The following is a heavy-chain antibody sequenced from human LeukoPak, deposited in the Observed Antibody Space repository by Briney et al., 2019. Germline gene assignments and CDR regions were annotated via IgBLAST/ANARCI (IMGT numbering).Heavy chain of an antibody. CDR1: GFTFSSYA. CDR3: ARVVRYSGDY. CDR2: ISYDGSNK. J-gene: IGHJ4*02. V-gene: IGHV3-30-3*01. Sequence: PGGSLRLSCAASGFTFSSYAMHWVRQAPGKGLEWVAVISYDGSNKYYADSVKGRFTISRDNSKNTLYLQMNSLRAEDTAVYYCARVVRYSGDYWGQGTLVTVSS. D-gene: IGHD2-21*01.